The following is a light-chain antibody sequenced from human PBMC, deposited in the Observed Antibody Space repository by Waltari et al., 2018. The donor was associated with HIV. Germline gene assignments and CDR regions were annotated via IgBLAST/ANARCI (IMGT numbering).Light chain of an antibody. CDR1: ALPKKD. Sequence: SYELTQPPSVSVSPGKTARITCIGFALPKKDAYWYQQKSGQAPVLVFYEDSKRPSRIPERFSGSSSGTMATLTISGAQVVEEADYYCYSTDSSGNQGVFGGGTKLTVL. CDR2: EDS. CDR3: YSTDSSGNQGV. V-gene: IGLV3-10*01. J-gene: IGLJ2*01.